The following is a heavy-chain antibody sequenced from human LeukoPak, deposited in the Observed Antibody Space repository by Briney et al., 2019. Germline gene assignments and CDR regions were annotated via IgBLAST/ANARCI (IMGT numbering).Heavy chain of an antibody. CDR1: GFTFSTYW. Sequence: GGSLRLSCAASGFTFSTYWMHWVRQAPGKGLVWVSRIHGDGRTTSYADSVKGRFTISRDNAKNTLYLQMNNLRAEDTAVYYCARSDWFDPWGQGTLVTVSS. V-gene: IGHV3-74*01. J-gene: IGHJ5*02. CDR3: ARSDWFDP. CDR2: IHGDGRTT.